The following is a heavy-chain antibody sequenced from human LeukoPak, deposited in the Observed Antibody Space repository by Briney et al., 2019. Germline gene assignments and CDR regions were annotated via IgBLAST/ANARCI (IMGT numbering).Heavy chain of an antibody. D-gene: IGHD5-18*01. CDR1: GGSISSGGHS. CDR2: ISHSGST. J-gene: IGHJ4*02. Sequence: SQTLSLTCAVSGGSISSGGHSWSWIRQPPGKGLEWIGFISHSGSTYYNPSLKSRVTISVDRSKNQFSLNLSSVTAADTAVYYCATRGYSYGPFDYWGQGTLVTVSS. V-gene: IGHV4-30-2*01. CDR3: ATRGYSYGPFDY.